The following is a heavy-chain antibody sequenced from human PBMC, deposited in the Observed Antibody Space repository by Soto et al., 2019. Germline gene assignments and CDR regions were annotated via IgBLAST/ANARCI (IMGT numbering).Heavy chain of an antibody. CDR1: GFTFSGYS. Sequence: EVQLVESGGGLVQPGESLRLPCEASGFTFSGYSRNWFRQAPGKGLGWVSYIHNCSSTIYYADSVRGRFTISRDNAKNSLYLQMNSLRDEDTAVYYCARGVQIIVLLPAAIDYWGQGTLVTVSS. V-gene: IGHV3-48*02. CDR3: ARGVQIIVLLPAAIDY. CDR2: IHNCSSTI. J-gene: IGHJ4*02. D-gene: IGHD2-2*01.